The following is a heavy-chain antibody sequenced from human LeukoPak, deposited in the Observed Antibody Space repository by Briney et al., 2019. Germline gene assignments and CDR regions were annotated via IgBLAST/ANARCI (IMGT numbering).Heavy chain of an antibody. V-gene: IGHV1-18*01. CDR2: ISVFNGNT. CDR3: ARAPKASPYCSGGSCYLNWFDP. CDR1: GYTFTSYG. J-gene: IGHJ5*02. D-gene: IGHD2-15*01. Sequence: VASVKVSCKASGYTFTSYGVSWVRQAPGQGLEWMGWISVFNGNTNYAQKLQGRVTMTTDTSTSIAYMELRSLRSDDTAVYYCARAPKASPYCSGGSCYLNWFDPWGQGTLVTVSS.